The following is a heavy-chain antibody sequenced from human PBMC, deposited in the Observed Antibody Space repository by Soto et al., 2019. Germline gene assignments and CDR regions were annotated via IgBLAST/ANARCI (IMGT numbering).Heavy chain of an antibody. Sequence: EVHLLESGGGLVEPGGSLRLSCAASGFIFSNYGMSWVRQAPGKGLEWVSAIRGSGDDTYYADSVRGRFTISRDNSNSNLYMEMNSLRVEDTAVYFCAKGYWGSTHWSPADHWGQGTLVTVSS. V-gene: IGHV3-23*01. D-gene: IGHD1-1*01. CDR2: IRGSGDDT. CDR3: AKGYWGSTHWSPADH. CDR1: GFIFSNYG. J-gene: IGHJ4*01.